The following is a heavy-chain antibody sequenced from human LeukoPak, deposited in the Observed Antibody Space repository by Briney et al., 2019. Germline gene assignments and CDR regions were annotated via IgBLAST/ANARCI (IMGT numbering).Heavy chain of an antibody. V-gene: IGHV5-10-1*01. J-gene: IGHJ4*02. CDR2: IDPSDSYT. CDR1: EYRFNSYW. D-gene: IGHD2-15*01. CDR3: ATQPLGYCSGNSCHVGVY. Sequence: PGESLKISCKGSEYRFNSYWISWVRQMPGKGLEWMGRIDPSDSYTNYSPSFQGHVTISTDKSISTAYLQWSSLKVSDTAMYYCATQPLGYCSGNSCHVGVYWGQGTLVTVSS.